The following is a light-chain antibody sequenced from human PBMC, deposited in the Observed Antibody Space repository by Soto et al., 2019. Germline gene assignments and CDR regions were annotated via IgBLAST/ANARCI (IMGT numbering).Light chain of an antibody. V-gene: IGKV2-28*01. CDR1: QSLLHSNGYNY. J-gene: IGKJ2*01. Sequence: DIVMTQSPLSLPVTPGEPASISCRSSQSLLHSNGYNYLDWYLQKPEQSPQLLIYLRSNRASGVPDRFSGSGSGTDFTLKISRVEAEDVGVYYCMQALQTPYTFGQGTK. CDR3: MQALQTPYT. CDR2: LRS.